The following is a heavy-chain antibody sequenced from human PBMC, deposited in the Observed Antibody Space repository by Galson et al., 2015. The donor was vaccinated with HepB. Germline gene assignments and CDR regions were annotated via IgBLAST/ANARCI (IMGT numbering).Heavy chain of an antibody. D-gene: IGHD5-24*01. CDR3: ARGGDARPITQHAFDI. V-gene: IGHV1-69*13. Sequence: SVKVSCKASGGTFSSYAISWVRQAPGQGLEWMGGIIPIFGTANYAQKFQGRVTITADESTSTAYMELSSLRSEDTAVYYCARGGDARPITQHAFDIWGQGTMVTVSS. J-gene: IGHJ3*02. CDR2: IIPIFGTA. CDR1: GGTFSSYA.